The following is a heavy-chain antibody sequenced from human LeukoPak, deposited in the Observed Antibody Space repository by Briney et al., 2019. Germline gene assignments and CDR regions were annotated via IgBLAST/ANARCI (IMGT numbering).Heavy chain of an antibody. J-gene: IGHJ4*02. Sequence: PGGSLRLSCAASGFTVSNSYVSWVRQAPGKGLEWVSGIYSGGTTYYRDSVKGRFTISRDNSKNTLYLQINSLRAEDTAVYYCARDFSGALWFGEPRGQGTLVTVSS. CDR1: GFTVSNSY. CDR3: ARDFSGALWFGEP. V-gene: IGHV3-53*01. CDR2: IYSGGTT. D-gene: IGHD3-10*01.